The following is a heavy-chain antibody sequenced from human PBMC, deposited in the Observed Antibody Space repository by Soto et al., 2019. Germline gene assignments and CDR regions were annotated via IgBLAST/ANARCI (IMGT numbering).Heavy chain of an antibody. D-gene: IGHD2-8*02. CDR3: ARDKITGLFDY. V-gene: IGHV4-39*02. J-gene: IGHJ4*02. CDR1: SGSMSSSLNH. Sequence: SETLSLACIVSSGSMSSSLNHWGWIRQPPGKGLEWIGNINYSGSTYYNPSLQSRLTISVDTSNNQFSLTLSSVTAADTAVYYCARDKITGLFDYCGPRTLVTVS. CDR2: INYSGST.